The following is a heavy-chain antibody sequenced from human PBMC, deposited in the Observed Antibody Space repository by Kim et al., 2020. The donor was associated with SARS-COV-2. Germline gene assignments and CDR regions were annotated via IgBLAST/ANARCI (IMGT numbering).Heavy chain of an antibody. V-gene: IGHV4-31*03. CDR2: IYYSGST. D-gene: IGHD6-13*01. J-gene: IGHJ6*02. CDR1: GGSISSGGYY. CDR3: ARRQLDHYYYGMDV. Sequence: SETLSLTCTVSGGSISSGGYYWSWIRQHPGKGLEWIGYIYYSGSTYYNPSLKSRVTISVDTSKNQFSLKLSSVTAADTAVYYCARRQLDHYYYGMDVWGQGTTVTVSS.